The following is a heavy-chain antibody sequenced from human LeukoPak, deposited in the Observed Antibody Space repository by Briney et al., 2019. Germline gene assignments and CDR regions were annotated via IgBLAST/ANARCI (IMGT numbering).Heavy chain of an antibody. Sequence: GASVKVSCKASGYTFTGYYMHWVRQAPGQGLEWMGWINPNSGGTNYAQKFQGRVTMTRDTSISTAYMGLSRLRSDDTAVYYCARYDFWSGSLYNWFDPWGQGTLVTVSS. V-gene: IGHV1-2*02. CDR3: ARYDFWSGSLYNWFDP. J-gene: IGHJ5*02. CDR2: INPNSGGT. D-gene: IGHD3-3*01. CDR1: GYTFTGYY.